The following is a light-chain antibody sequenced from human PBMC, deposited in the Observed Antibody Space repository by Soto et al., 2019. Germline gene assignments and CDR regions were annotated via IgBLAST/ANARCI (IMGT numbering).Light chain of an antibody. J-gene: IGLJ3*02. CDR1: SSNIGSNY. V-gene: IGLV1-47*02. CDR3: AAWDDSLSGWV. Sequence: QSVLTQPPSASGTPGQRVTISFSGSSSNIGSNYVYWYQQLPGTAPKLLIYSNNQRPSGVPDRFSGSKSGTSDSLAISGLRSEDEDDYYCAAWDDSLSGWVFGGGTKLTVL. CDR2: SNN.